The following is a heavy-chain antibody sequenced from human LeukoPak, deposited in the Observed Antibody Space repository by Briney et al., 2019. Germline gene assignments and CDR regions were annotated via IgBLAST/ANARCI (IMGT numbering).Heavy chain of an antibody. CDR3: AKDPFEVAHPDY. CDR1: GFTFSDHY. V-gene: IGHV3-72*01. CDR2: TRNKANSYTT. J-gene: IGHJ4*02. Sequence: PGGSLRLSCAASGFTFSDHYMDWVRQAPGKGLEWVGRTRNKANSYTTEYAASVKGRFTISRDDSKNSLYLQMNSLKTEDTAVYYCAKDPFEVAHPDYWGQGTLVTVSS. D-gene: IGHD2-15*01.